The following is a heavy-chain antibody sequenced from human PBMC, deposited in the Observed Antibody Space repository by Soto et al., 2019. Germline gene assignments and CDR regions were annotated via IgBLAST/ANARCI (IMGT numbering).Heavy chain of an antibody. D-gene: IGHD4-17*01. CDR3: AKDQSYGAKGNYFDY. V-gene: IGHV3-23*01. J-gene: IGHJ4*02. CDR2: ISGSGGST. CDR1: VFTFSSYA. Sequence: VGSLRLSCASSVFTFSSYAMSCVRHTPGKRLEWVSAISGSGGSTYYADSVKGRFTISRDNSKNTLYLQMNSLRAEDTAVYYCAKDQSYGAKGNYFDYWGQGTLVTVSS.